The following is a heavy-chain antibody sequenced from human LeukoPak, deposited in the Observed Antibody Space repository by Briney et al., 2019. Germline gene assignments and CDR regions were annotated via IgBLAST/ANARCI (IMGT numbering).Heavy chain of an antibody. CDR2: IIPRLGTT. J-gene: IGHJ4*02. CDR3: AADGTD. Sequence: ASVKVSCKASGYTFISYYLHWVRQAPGQGLEWMGGIIPRLGTTKYIEKFQGRITITTDESTTTAYMELTSLRSEDTAVYYCAADGTDWGQGTLVTVSS. V-gene: IGHV1-69*16. CDR1: GYTFISYY.